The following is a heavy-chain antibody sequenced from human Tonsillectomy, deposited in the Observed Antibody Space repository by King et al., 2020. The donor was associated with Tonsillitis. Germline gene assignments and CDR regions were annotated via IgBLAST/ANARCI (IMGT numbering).Heavy chain of an antibody. V-gene: IGHV4-4*07. CDR2: IQSGVST. Sequence: VQLQESGPGLVKPSETLSLTCSVSGGSISSYYWNWIRQSAGKGLEWIGRIQSGVSTNYNPSLKSRVTMSVDTSKNHFSLKLSSLTAADTAVYYCARAWGRWSYFDYWGQGSLVTVSS. J-gene: IGHJ4*02. D-gene: IGHD2-15*01. CDR3: ARAWGRWSYFDY. CDR1: GGSISSYY.